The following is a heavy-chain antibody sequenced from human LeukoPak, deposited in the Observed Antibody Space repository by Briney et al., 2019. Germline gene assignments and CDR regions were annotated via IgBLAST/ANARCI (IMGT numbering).Heavy chain of an antibody. CDR3: WNGVGGNFDY. D-gene: IGHD2-15*01. CDR2: IWYDGSNK. V-gene: IGHV3-33*01. J-gene: IGHJ4*02. Sequence: PGRSLRLSCAASGFTFSSYGMHWVRQAPGKGLEWVAVIWYDGSNKYYADSVKGRFTISRDNSKNTLYLQMNSLRAEDTAVYYWWNGVGGNFDYWGQGNQVNVFS. CDR1: GFTFSSYG.